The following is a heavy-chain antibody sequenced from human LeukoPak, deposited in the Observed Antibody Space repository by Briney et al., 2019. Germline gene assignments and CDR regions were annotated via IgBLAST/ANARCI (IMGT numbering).Heavy chain of an antibody. CDR2: IYYSGST. CDR3: ARNIAGIAAAGIDY. Sequence: PSETPSLTCTVSGASITSYYWSWIRQPPGKGLEWIGYIYYSGSTNYNPSLKSRVTISADTSKNQFSLKLSSVTAADTAVYYCARNIAGIAAAGIDYWGQGTLVTVSS. CDR1: GASITSYY. D-gene: IGHD6-13*01. J-gene: IGHJ4*02. V-gene: IGHV4-59*01.